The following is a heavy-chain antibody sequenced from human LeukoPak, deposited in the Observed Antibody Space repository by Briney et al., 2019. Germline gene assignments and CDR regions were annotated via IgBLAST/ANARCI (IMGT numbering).Heavy chain of an antibody. CDR3: AKGATVVKNFIDY. V-gene: IGHV3-48*03. D-gene: IGHD4-23*01. Sequence: GGSLRLSCAASGFTFSSYEMNWVRQAPGKGLEWVSYISSSGSTIYYADSVKGRFTISRDNAKNSLYLQMNSLRAEDTAVYYCAKGATVVKNFIDYWGQGTLVTVSS. CDR2: ISSSGSTI. J-gene: IGHJ4*02. CDR1: GFTFSSYE.